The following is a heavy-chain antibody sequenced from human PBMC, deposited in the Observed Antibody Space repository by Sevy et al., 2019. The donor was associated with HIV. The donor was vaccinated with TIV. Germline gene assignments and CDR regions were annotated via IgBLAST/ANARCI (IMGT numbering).Heavy chain of an antibody. Sequence: GGSLRLSCAASGFTFSNYDMHWVRQAPGKGLEWVAVISHDGNYKKYADSVKVRFTISRDDFKNTLYLQMSSLRPEDTAVYFCARLFCGGGACYYLDYWGQGALVTVS. D-gene: IGHD2-21*02. CDR3: ARLFCGGGACYYLDY. CDR1: GFTFSNYD. CDR2: ISHDGNYK. J-gene: IGHJ4*02. V-gene: IGHV3-30-3*01.